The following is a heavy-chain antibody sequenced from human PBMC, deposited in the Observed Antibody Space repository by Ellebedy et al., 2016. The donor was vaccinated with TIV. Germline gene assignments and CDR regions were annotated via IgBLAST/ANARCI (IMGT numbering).Heavy chain of an antibody. CDR2: INPNSGNT. Sequence: ASVKVSCKASGYTFTGYYMHWVRQAPGQGLEWMGWINPNSGNTNYAQKLQGRVTMTTDTSTSTAYMELRSLRSGDTAVYYCARDVVPAAVRRFDPWGQGTLVTVSS. V-gene: IGHV1-18*04. CDR3: ARDVVPAAVRRFDP. CDR1: GYTFTGYY. J-gene: IGHJ5*02. D-gene: IGHD2-2*02.